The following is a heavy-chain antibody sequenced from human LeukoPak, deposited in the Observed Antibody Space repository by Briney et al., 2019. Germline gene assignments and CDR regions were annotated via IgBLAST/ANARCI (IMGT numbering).Heavy chain of an antibody. CDR3: AGAAGHYYFDY. Sequence: HPGGPLRLSCAASGFTFSSNAMRWVPQAPGKGLEWVSEISGSGNNIYYADSVEGRFTISRDNSKNTLYLQMNSVRAEDTAVYFCAGAAGHYYFDYWGQGTLVTVSS. V-gene: IGHV3-23*01. CDR1: GFTFSSNA. CDR2: ISGSGNNI. D-gene: IGHD1-14*01. J-gene: IGHJ4*02.